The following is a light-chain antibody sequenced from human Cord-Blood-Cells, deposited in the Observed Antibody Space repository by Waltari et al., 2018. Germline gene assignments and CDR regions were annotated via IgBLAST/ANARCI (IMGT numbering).Light chain of an antibody. CDR1: SSDVGGHNY. CDR3: SSYTSSSTLEGV. CDR2: DVS. Sequence: QSALTQPASVSGSPGQSITISCTGTSSDVGGHNYASWYQQHPGKAPKLMIYDVSNRPSGVSNRFSGSKSGNTASLTISGLQAEDEADYYCSSYTSSSTLEGVFGGGTKLTVL. J-gene: IGLJ2*01. V-gene: IGLV2-14*01.